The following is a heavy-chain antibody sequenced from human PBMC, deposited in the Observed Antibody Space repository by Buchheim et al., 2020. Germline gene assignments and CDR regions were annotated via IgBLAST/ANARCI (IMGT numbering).Heavy chain of an antibody. J-gene: IGHJ4*02. Sequence: QVQLQQWGAGLLKPSETLSLTCAVYGGSFSGYYWSWIRQPPGKGLEWIGEINHSGSTNYNPSLKSRVTISVDTSKNQFSLKLSSVTAADTAVYYCARGTWDSSSYQAYRRINFDYWGQGTL. V-gene: IGHV4-34*01. D-gene: IGHD6-6*01. CDR2: INHSGST. CDR3: ARGTWDSSSYQAYRRINFDY. CDR1: GGSFSGYY.